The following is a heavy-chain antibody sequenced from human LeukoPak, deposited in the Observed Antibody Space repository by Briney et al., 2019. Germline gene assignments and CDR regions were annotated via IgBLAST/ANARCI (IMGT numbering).Heavy chain of an antibody. CDR3: ARVARYFDSSGSTGRYFDY. J-gene: IGHJ4*02. CDR1: GFTFSSYD. V-gene: IGHV3-13*01. Sequence: GGSLRLSGAASGFTFSSYDMHWVRQATGKGLEWVSVIGTAGDTFYAGSVKGRFTISRENAKNSLYLQMNRLRAGDTAVYYCARVARYFDSSGSTGRYFDYWGPGIQVTVSS. D-gene: IGHD3-22*01. CDR2: IGTAGDT.